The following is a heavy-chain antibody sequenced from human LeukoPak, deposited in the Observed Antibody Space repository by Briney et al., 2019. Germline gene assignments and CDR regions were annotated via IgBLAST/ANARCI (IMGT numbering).Heavy chain of an antibody. V-gene: IGHV3-48*01. CDR2: ISSSSSTI. D-gene: IGHD2-15*01. CDR3: ARDWVVAAFDY. CDR1: GFTFSSYS. Sequence: PRGSLRLSCAASGFTFSSYSMNWVRQAPGKGLEWVSYISSSSSTIYYADSVKGRFTISRDNAKNSLYLQMNSLRAEDTAVYYSARDWVVAAFDYWGQGTLLTVSS. J-gene: IGHJ4*02.